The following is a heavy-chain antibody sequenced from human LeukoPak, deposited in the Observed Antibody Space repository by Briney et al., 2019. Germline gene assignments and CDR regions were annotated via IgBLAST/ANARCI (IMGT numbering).Heavy chain of an antibody. CDR2: IYYSGST. CDR1: GASVSSYY. J-gene: IGHJ4*02. Sequence: PSETLSLTCTVSGASVSSYYWSWIRQPPGKGLEWIGYIYYSGSTNSNPSLKSRVTISVDTSKNQFSLKLTSVTAADTAVYYCASKGDSSNWYYVFWGQGTLVTVSS. V-gene: IGHV4-59*08. CDR3: ASKGDSSNWYYVF. D-gene: IGHD6-13*01.